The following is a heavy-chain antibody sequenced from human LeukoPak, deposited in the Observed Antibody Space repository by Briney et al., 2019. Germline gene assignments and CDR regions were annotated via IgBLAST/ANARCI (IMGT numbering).Heavy chain of an antibody. CDR2: ITWNRDNI. CDR3: AKDLGSAITSALVLDV. J-gene: IGHJ6*02. CDR1: GFTFDDYA. Sequence: GGSLRLSCAASGFTFDDYAMHWVRQAPGKGLEWVSGITWNRDNIGYGDSVKGRFTICRDNVKNALYLQMNSLRPEDTALYYCAKDLGSAITSALVLDVWGQGTTVIVSS. V-gene: IGHV3-9*01. D-gene: IGHD2-15*01.